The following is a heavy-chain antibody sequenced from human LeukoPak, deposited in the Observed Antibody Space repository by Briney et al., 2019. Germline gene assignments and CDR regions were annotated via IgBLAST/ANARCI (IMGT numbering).Heavy chain of an antibody. CDR2: ISGSGGST. CDR1: GFTFSTYA. V-gene: IGHV3-23*01. CDR3: ARRDSLVVPAVDAFDI. J-gene: IGHJ3*02. D-gene: IGHD2-2*01. Sequence: GGSLRLSCAASGFTFSTYAMSWVRQAPGKGREWVSAISGSGGSTYYADSVKGRFTISRDNSKNTLYLQMNSLRAEDTAVYYCARRDSLVVPAVDAFDIWGQGTMVTVSS.